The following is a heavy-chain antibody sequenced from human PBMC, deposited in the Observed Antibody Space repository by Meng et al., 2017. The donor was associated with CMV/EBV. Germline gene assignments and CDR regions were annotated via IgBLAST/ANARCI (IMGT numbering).Heavy chain of an antibody. J-gene: IGHJ4*02. V-gene: IGHV3-15*05. CDR1: VTFSKVW. CDR2: FKSKTDGGTT. D-gene: IGHD2-15*01. CDR3: TIDGFHCSGGTCSDY. Sequence: VTFSKVWMNWVRQAPGKGLEWVGRFKSKTDGGTTDYAAPVKGRFTISRDDSKNTLYLQMNSLKTEDTAVYYCTIDGFHCSGGTCSDYWGQGTLVTVSS.